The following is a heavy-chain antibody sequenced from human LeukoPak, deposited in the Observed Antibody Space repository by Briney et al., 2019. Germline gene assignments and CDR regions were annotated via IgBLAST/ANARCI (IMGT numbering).Heavy chain of an antibody. CDR2: IIPIFGTA. D-gene: IGHD3-22*01. V-gene: IGHV1-69*05. CDR3: ARDSGYDSSGYYSPGAFDI. J-gene: IGHJ3*02. CDR1: GGTFSSYA. Sequence: SVKVSXKASGGTFSSYAISWVRQAPGQGLEWMGRIIPIFGTANYAQKFQGRVTITTDESTSTAYMELSSLRSEDTAVYCCARDSGYDSSGYYSPGAFDIWGQGTMVTVSS.